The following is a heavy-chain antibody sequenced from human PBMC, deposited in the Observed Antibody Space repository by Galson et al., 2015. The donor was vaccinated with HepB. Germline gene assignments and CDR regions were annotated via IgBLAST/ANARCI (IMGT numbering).Heavy chain of an antibody. CDR2: IDWDDDK. D-gene: IGHD3-3*01. CDR1: GFSLSTSGMC. CDR3: ARIEHITIFGVVIMRAFDI. V-gene: IGHV2-70*01. Sequence: PALVKPTQTPTLTCTFSGFSLSTSGMCVSWIRQPPGKALEWLALIDWDDDKYYSTSLKTRLTISKDTSKNQVVLTMTNMDPVDTATYYCARIEHITIFGVVIMRAFDIWGQGTMVTVSS. J-gene: IGHJ3*02.